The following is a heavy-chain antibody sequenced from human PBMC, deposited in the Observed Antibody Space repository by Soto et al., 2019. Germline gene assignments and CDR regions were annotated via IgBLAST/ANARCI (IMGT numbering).Heavy chain of an antibody. V-gene: IGHV1-69*02. CDR2: IIPILGIA. CDR3: ARHFRSEISRITPSSDY. Sequence: QVQLVQSGAEVKKPGSSVKVSCKASGGTFSSYTISWVRQAPGQGLEWMGRIIPILGIANYAQKFQGRVTITADKSPSTAYMELSSLRSEDTAVYYCARHFRSEISRITPSSDYWGQGTLVTVSS. CDR1: GGTFSSYT. J-gene: IGHJ4*02.